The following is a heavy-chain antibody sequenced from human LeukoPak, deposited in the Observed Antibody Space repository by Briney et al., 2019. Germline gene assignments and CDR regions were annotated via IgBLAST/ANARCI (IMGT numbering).Heavy chain of an antibody. V-gene: IGHV4-59*01. J-gene: IGHJ6*02. CDR2: IYYSGST. CDR1: GVSISSYY. CDR3: ARGGGDYSGYYYGMDV. Sequence: PSETLSLTCTVSGVSISSYYWSWIRQPPGKGLEWIGYIYYSGSTNYNPSLKSRVTISVDTSKNQFSLKLSSVTAADTAVYYCARGGGDYSGYYYGMDVWGQGTTVTVSS. D-gene: IGHD4-17*01.